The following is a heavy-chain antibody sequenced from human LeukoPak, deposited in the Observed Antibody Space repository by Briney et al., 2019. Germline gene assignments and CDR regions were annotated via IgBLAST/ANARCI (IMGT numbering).Heavy chain of an antibody. CDR3: ASQRSYVWGSYRYFDY. CDR2: IKQDGSEK. J-gene: IGHJ4*02. Sequence: AGGSLRLSCAASGFTFSSYWMSWVRQAPGKGLEWVANIKQDGSEKYYVDSVKGRFTISRDNAKNSLYLQMNSLRAEDTAVYYCASQRSYVWGSYRYFDYWGQGTLVTVSS. CDR1: GFTFSSYW. V-gene: IGHV3-7*02. D-gene: IGHD3-16*02.